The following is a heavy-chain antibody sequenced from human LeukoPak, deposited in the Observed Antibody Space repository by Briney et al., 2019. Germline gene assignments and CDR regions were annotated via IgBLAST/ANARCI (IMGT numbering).Heavy chain of an antibody. D-gene: IGHD2-2*01. V-gene: IGHV4-34*01. CDR3: ARGRVLWPFDY. Sequence: SETLSLTCAVYGGSFSGYYWSWIRQPPGKGLEWIGEINHSGSTNYNPSLKSRVTISVDTSKNQFSLKLSSVTAADTAVYYCARGRVLWPFDYWGQGTLVTVSS. CDR1: GGSFSGYY. CDR2: INHSGST. J-gene: IGHJ4*02.